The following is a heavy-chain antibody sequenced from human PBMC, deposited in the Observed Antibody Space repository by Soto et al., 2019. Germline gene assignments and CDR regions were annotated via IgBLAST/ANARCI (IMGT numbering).Heavy chain of an antibody. CDR2: ISSSGRYI. J-gene: IGHJ6*02. CDR1: GFTFSSYS. D-gene: IGHD6-6*01. CDR3: ARDLPSSSSGGDSYYYGMDV. Sequence: PGGSLRLSCAASGFTFSSYSMNWVRQAPGKGLEWVSSISSSGRYIYYADSVKGRFTISRDNAKNSLYLQMNSLRAEDTAVYYCARDLPSSSSGGDSYYYGMDVWGQGTTVTVSS. V-gene: IGHV3-21*01.